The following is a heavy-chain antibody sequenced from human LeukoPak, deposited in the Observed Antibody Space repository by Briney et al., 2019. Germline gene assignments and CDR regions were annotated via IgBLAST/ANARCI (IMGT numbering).Heavy chain of an antibody. J-gene: IGHJ5*02. CDR3: AREPYYYGSGNWFDP. V-gene: IGHV3-7*03. CDR1: GFTFSSYW. Sequence: GGSLRLSCAASGFTFSSYWMTWVRQAPGKGLEWVANIKHDGSEKYYVDSVKGRFTISRDNAKNSLYLQMSSLRSEDTAVYYCAREPYYYGSGNWFDPWGQGTLVTVSS. D-gene: IGHD3-10*01. CDR2: IKHDGSEK.